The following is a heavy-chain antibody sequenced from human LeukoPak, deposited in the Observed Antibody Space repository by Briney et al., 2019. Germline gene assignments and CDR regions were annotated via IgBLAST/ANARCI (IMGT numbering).Heavy chain of an antibody. CDR2: ISSSGGST. CDR1: GSTLSSYA. Sequence: PGGSLRLSCAASGSTLSSYAMTWVRQAPGKGLEWVSSISSSGGSTYYADSVRGRFTISRDNSKNTLYLQMNSLRAEDTAIYYCAKDLVTGSLDYWGQGTLVTVSS. D-gene: IGHD3-10*01. V-gene: IGHV3-23*01. J-gene: IGHJ4*02. CDR3: AKDLVTGSLDY.